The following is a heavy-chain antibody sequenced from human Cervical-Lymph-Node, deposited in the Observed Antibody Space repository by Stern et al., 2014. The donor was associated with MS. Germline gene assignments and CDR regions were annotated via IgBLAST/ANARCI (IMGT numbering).Heavy chain of an antibody. CDR2: SNAGHGNT. D-gene: IGHD5-18*01. J-gene: IGHJ4*02. V-gene: IGHV1-3*02. CDR1: GYTFTRYG. CDR3: ARGGGGYSYGLDY. Sequence: QLVQSGAEVRKPGASVKVSYKASGYTFTRYGIHWVRQAPGQRLEWMGWSNAGHGNTKYSQEFQGRVTITRDTSASTAYMELGSLRSEDMAVYYCARGGGGYSYGLDYWGQGTLVTVSS.